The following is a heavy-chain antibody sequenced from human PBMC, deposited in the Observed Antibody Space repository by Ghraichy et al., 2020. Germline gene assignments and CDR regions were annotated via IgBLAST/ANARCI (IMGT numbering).Heavy chain of an antibody. CDR3: ARDASSLSRFLPGFDP. D-gene: IGHD3-3*01. CDR2: IYYSGST. J-gene: IGHJ5*02. Sequence: SETLSLTCTVSGGSISSGGYYWSWIRQHPGKGLEWIGYIYYSGSTYYNPSLKSRVTISVDTSKNQFSLKLSSVTAADTAVYYCARDASSLSRFLPGFDPWGQGTLVTVSS. V-gene: IGHV4-31*03. CDR1: GGSISSGGYY.